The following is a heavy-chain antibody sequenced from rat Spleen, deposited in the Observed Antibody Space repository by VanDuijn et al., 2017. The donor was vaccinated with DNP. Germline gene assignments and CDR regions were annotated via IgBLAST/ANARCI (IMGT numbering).Heavy chain of an antibody. D-gene: IGHD3-3*01. V-gene: IGHV3-1*01. Sequence: EVQLQESGPGLVKPSQSLSLTCSVTGFSITSNYWAWIRKLPGNKMEWIGYISYSGSTGYNPSLKSRISITRDTSKNQFFLQLNSVTTEDTATYYCARYGSVALDYWGQGVMVTVSS. J-gene: IGHJ2*01. CDR1: GFSITSNY. CDR2: ISYSGST. CDR3: ARYGSVALDY.